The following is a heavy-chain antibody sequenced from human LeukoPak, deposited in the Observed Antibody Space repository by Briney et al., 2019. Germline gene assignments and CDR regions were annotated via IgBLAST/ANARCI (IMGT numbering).Heavy chain of an antibody. CDR2: ISGYSGNT. CDR1: GYTFTTYS. J-gene: IGHJ4*02. V-gene: IGHV1-18*01. Sequence: GASVKVSCKASGYTFTTYSVNWVRQAPGQGLEWMGWISGYSGNTNYAQKLQGRVTMTTDTSTSIAYMELRSLRSDDTAIYYCARGYSSGRDYYFDYWGQGTLVTVSS. D-gene: IGHD6-19*01. CDR3: ARGYSSGRDYYFDY.